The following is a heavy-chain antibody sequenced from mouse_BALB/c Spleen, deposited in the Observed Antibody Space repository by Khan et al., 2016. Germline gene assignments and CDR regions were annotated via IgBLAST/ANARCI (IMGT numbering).Heavy chain of an antibody. V-gene: IGHV2-9-2*01. J-gene: IGHJ4*01. CDR1: GFSLTSYD. CDR3: GREGYGTTYGAIDY. CDR2: IWTGGGT. Sequence: VQRQESGPGLVAPSQSLSITCTVSGFSLTSYDISWIRQPPGKGLEWLGGIWTGGGTNYNSAFMSRMIISKDYFKSQVFLKMNSLHTDDTAIYYGGREGYGTTYGAIDYWGQGTSVTVAS. D-gene: IGHD1-1*01.